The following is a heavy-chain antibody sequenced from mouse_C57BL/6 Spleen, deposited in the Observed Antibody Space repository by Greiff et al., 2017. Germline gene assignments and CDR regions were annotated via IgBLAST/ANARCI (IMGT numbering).Heavy chain of an antibody. Sequence: QVQLQQSDAELVKPGASVKISCKVSGYTFTDYTIHWVKQRPEQGLDWIGYIYPRDGSTKYNEKFKGKATLTADKSSSTAYMQLNSLTSEDSAVYYGGKGEYVDGYDPDYWGQGTTLTVSS. J-gene: IGHJ2*01. CDR1: GYTFTDYT. D-gene: IGHD2-2*01. V-gene: IGHV1-78*01. CDR2: IYPRDGST. CDR3: GKGEYVDGYDPDY.